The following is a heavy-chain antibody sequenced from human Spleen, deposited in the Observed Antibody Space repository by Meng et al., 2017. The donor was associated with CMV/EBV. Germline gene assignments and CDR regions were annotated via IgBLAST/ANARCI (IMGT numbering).Heavy chain of an antibody. J-gene: IGHJ6*02. CDR1: GFTFDDYG. CDR2: ISSSSSYI. Sequence: LSLTCAASGFTFDDYGMNWVRQVPGKGLEWVSSISSSSSYIYYADSVKGRFTISRDNAKNSLYLQMNSLRAEDTAVYYCARDVRGSSGYYYVSYYGMDVWGQGTTVTVSS. D-gene: IGHD3-22*01. V-gene: IGHV3-21*01. CDR3: ARDVRGSSGYYYVSYYGMDV.